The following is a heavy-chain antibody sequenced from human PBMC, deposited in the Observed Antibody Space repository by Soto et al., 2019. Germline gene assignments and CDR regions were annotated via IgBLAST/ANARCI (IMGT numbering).Heavy chain of an antibody. CDR1: GYTFTSYG. D-gene: IGHD4-17*01. J-gene: IGHJ6*03. CDR2: ISAYNGNT. CDR3: ARHPLSYGPYYMDV. Sequence: ASVKVSCKASGYTFTSYGISWVRQALGQELEWMGWISAYNGNTNYAQKLKGRVTMTTDTSTSTAYMELRSLRSDDTAVYYCARHPLSYGPYYMDVWGKGTTVTVSS. V-gene: IGHV1-18*01.